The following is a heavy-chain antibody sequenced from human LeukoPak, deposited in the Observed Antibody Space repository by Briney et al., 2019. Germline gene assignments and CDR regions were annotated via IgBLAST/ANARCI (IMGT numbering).Heavy chain of an antibody. CDR1: GYTFTGYY. V-gene: IGHV1-2*02. J-gene: IGHJ4*02. CDR3: ASSSPGGWELQLDY. CDR2: INPNSGGT. D-gene: IGHD1-26*01. Sequence: ASVKVSCKASGYTFTGYYMHWVRQAPGQGLEWMGWINPNSGGTNYAQKFQGRVTMARDTSISTAYMELSRLRSDDTAVYYCASSSPGGWELQLDYWGQGTLVTVSS.